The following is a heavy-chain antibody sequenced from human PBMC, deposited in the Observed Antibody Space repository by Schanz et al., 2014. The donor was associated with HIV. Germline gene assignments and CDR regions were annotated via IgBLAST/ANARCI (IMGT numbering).Heavy chain of an antibody. D-gene: IGHD6-13*01. Sequence: VQLLESGGGLVQPGGSLRLSCAASGFTFSSYGMHWVRQAPGKGLEWVAVIWYDGSNKYYTDSVKGRFTISRDNSKNTLYLQMNSLRAEDTAMYYCAKEAWYSSSLYYFDYWGQGTLVTVSS. CDR2: IWYDGSNK. V-gene: IGHV3-30*02. CDR1: GFTFSSYG. CDR3: AKEAWYSSSLYYFDY. J-gene: IGHJ4*02.